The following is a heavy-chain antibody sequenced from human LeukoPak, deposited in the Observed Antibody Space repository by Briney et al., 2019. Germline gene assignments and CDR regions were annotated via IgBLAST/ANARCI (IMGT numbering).Heavy chain of an antibody. D-gene: IGHD4-17*01. CDR1: GFTFSSYP. V-gene: IGHV3-30-3*01. J-gene: IGHJ5*02. Sequence: GRSLRLSCACTGFTFSSYPLHWVGQAPGKGLEWVALISYDGSNKYYADSVKGRFTISRDNSKNTLYLQMNSLRAEDTAVYYCVVEVTTVGSTCITSWGQGTLVTVSS. CDR3: VVEVTTVGSTCITS. CDR2: ISYDGSNK.